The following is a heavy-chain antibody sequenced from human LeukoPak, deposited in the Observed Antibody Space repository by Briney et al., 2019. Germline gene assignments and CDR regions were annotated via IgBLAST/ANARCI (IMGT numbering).Heavy chain of an antibody. CDR1: GGSISSYY. CDR3: ARGLLDGYTHPAAFDI. J-gene: IGHJ3*02. CDR2: IYYSGST. V-gene: IGHV4-59*01. Sequence: PSETLSLTCTVSGGSISSYYWSWIRQPPGKGLEWIGYIYYSGSTNYNPSLKSRVTISVDTSKNQSPLKLSSVTAADTAVYYCARGLLDGYTHPAAFDIWAKGQWSPSLQ. D-gene: IGHD5-24*01.